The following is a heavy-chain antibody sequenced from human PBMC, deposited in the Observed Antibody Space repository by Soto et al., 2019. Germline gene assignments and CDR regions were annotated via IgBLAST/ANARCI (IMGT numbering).Heavy chain of an antibody. CDR2: INPKSGGT. Sequence: QVQLVQSGAEVKEPGASVKVSCKASGYMFSGYYMPWVRQAPGQGLEWMGWINPKSGGTKYAQKFQARVTLTRDTSITTAYMELRRLRFDDTAVYLCARGSFGDSSGYFPAYWGQGTLVTVS. CDR3: ARGSFGDSSGYFPAY. J-gene: IGHJ4*02. V-gene: IGHV1-2*02. CDR1: GYMFSGYY. D-gene: IGHD3-22*01.